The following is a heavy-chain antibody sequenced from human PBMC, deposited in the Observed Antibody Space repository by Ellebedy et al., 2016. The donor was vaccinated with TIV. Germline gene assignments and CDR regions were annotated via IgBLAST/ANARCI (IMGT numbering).Heavy chain of an antibody. J-gene: IGHJ4*02. D-gene: IGHD2-2*01. V-gene: IGHV7-4-1*01. Sequence: AASVKVSCKASGYTFTTYAINWVRQAPGQGLQWMGWINTTTGNPTYAQGFTGRFVFSLDTSVTTSYLQIPSLKAEDTAVYYCARSLREYQLLSDDFEYWGQGTLLTVSS. CDR1: GYTFTTYA. CDR3: ARSLREYQLLSDDFEY. CDR2: INTTTGNP.